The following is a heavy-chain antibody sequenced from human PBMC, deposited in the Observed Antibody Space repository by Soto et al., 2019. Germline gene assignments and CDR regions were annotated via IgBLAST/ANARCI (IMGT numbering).Heavy chain of an antibody. CDR1: GFTFSSYA. V-gene: IGHV3-23*01. CDR3: ARAEGYGAFDI. J-gene: IGHJ3*02. D-gene: IGHD3-16*01. CDR2: ISGSGGST. Sequence: PGGSLRLSCAASGFTFSSYAMSWVRQAPGKGLEWVSAISGSGGSTYYADSAKGRFTVSRDNSKNTLYLLMNSLRAEDTAVYYCARAEGYGAFDIWGQGTMDPVSS.